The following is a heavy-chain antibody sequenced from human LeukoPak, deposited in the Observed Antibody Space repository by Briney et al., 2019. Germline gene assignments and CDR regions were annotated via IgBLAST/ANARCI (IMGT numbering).Heavy chain of an antibody. CDR1: GYTFTSYG. D-gene: IGHD3-10*01. CDR2: INAGNANT. V-gene: IGHV1-3*01. CDR3: ARGRMVRGVIISYNWFDP. J-gene: IGHJ5*02. Sequence: ASVKVSCKASGYTFTSYGMDWVRQAPGQGLEWMGWINAGNANTKYSQKFQGRVTITRDTSASTAYMELSSMRSEDTAVYYCARGRMVRGVIISYNWFDPWGQGTLVTVSS.